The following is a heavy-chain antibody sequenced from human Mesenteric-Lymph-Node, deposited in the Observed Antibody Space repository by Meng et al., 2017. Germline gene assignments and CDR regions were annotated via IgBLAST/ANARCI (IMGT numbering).Heavy chain of an antibody. CDR1: GFTVSSNY. CDR2: IYSGGST. D-gene: IGHD4-11*01. Sequence: GESLKISCAASGFTVSSNYMSWVRQAPGKGLEWVSVIYSGGSTYYADSSKGRFTISRDNAKKTLYLQMNSLRGEDTAVYYCARMGPSYNNLYWGQGTLVTVSS. CDR3: ARMGPSYNNLY. J-gene: IGHJ4*02. V-gene: IGHV3-53*01.